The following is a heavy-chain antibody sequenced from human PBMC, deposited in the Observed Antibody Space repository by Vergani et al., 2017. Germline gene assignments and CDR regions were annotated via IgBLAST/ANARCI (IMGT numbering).Heavy chain of an antibody. V-gene: IGHV1-69-2*01. Sequence: EVPLVQSGAEVKKPGATMKISCKVSGYTFTDHYMHWVKQAPGKGLEWMGLVDPEDGETIYAEKFKGRVTIAADTSTDTAHLELSSLRSEDTAVYYCATPQTVTTGGMEFWGQGTTVSVSS. D-gene: IGHD4-17*01. J-gene: IGHJ6*02. CDR1: GYTFTDHY. CDR3: ATPQTVTTGGMEF. CDR2: VDPEDGET.